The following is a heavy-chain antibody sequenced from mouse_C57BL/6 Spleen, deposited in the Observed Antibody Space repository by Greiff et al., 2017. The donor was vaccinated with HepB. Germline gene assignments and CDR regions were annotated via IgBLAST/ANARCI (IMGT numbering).Heavy chain of an antibody. V-gene: IGHV1-18*01. D-gene: IGHD1-1*01. Sequence: VQLQQSGPELVKPGASVKIPCKASGYTFTDYNMDWVKQSHGKSLEWIGDINPNNGGTIYNQKFKGKATLTVDKSSSTAYMELRSLTSEDTAVYYCARRGYYGSSYNWYFDVWGTGTTVTVSS. J-gene: IGHJ1*03. CDR3: ARRGYYGSSYNWYFDV. CDR2: INPNNGGT. CDR1: GYTFTDYN.